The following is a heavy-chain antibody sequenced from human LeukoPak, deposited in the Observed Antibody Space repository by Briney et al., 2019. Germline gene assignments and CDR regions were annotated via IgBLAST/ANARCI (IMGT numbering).Heavy chain of an antibody. D-gene: IGHD1-14*01. V-gene: IGHV3-7*01. CDR3: ASDLGRTAGY. CDR2: INPDGSEK. J-gene: IGHJ4*02. Sequence: GGSLRLSCAASGFIFSNHYLSWVRQAPGKGLEWVANINPDGSEKYHVDSVKGRFTISRDNAKNSLYLQMNSLRAEDTAIYYCASDLGRTAGYWGQGTLVTVSS. CDR1: GFIFSNHY.